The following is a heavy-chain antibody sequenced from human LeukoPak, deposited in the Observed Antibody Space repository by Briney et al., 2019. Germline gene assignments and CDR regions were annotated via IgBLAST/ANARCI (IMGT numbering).Heavy chain of an antibody. Sequence: GGSLRLSCAASGFTFSSYEMNWVRQAPGKGLEWVSYISSSGSTIYYADSVKGRFTISRDNAKNSLYLQMNSLRAEDTAVYYCARSSSSSDYWGQGTLVTVSS. CDR1: GFTFSSYE. CDR2: ISSSGSTI. J-gene: IGHJ4*02. D-gene: IGHD6-6*01. V-gene: IGHV3-48*03. CDR3: ARSSSSSDY.